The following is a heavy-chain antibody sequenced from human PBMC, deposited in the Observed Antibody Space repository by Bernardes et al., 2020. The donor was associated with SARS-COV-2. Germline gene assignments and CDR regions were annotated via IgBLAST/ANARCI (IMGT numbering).Heavy chain of an antibody. D-gene: IGHD3-16*01. CDR3: GPNWGHVTSPTERFDP. V-gene: IGHV3-23*01. J-gene: IGHJ5*02. CDR2: IIYTGTGT. CDR1: GFDFSLYA. Sequence: GGSLRLSCKASGFDFSLYAMSWVRQAPGKGPEWVSSIIYTGTGTEYLDSVKGRFIISRDNSKNSLYLQMNNLRPEDTAIYYCGPNWGHVTSPTERFDPWGQGTLVTVSS.